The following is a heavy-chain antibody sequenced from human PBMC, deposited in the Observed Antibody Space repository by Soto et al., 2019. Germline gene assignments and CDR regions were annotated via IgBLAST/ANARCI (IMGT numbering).Heavy chain of an antibody. CDR3: TKGVTSNYYYFYAVYV. Sequence: SVKVSCKASGCTFSTYSISWVRQAPGQGLEWMGGFIPMFGTAKYAQSFQGRVTITADESTSTAYMELSSLRSEDTAVYYCTKGVTSNYYYFYAVYVWGQGTTVTVSS. V-gene: IGHV1-69*13. CDR2: FIPMFGTA. J-gene: IGHJ6*02. CDR1: GCTFSTYS. D-gene: IGHD4-17*01.